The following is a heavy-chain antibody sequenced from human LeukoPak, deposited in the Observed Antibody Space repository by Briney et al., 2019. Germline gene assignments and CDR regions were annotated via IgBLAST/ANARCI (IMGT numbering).Heavy chain of an antibody. CDR2: FDPEDGET. CDR3: ATTSVVLFSEAFDI. V-gene: IGHV1-24*01. CDR1: GYTLTELS. J-gene: IGHJ3*02. D-gene: IGHD4/OR15-4a*01. Sequence: ASVKVSCKVSGYTLTELSMHWVRQAPGKGLEWMGGFDPEDGETIYAQKFQGRVTMTSTDTDYMELSSLRSEDTAVYYCATTSVVLFSEAFDIWGQGTMVTVSS.